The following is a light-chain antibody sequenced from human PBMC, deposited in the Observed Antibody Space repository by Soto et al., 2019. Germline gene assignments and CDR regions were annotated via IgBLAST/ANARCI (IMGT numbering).Light chain of an antibody. CDR1: QSVSSNY. J-gene: IGKJ1*01. CDR3: QQYGSSPWT. CDR2: VAS. V-gene: IGKV3-20*01. Sequence: EIVLTQSPGTLSLSPGERATLSCRASQSVSSNYLAWYQQKPGQAPRLLIYVASSRATGIPDRFSGSGSGTDFTLTISRLEPEDSAVYYCQQYGSSPWTFGQGTKVDIK.